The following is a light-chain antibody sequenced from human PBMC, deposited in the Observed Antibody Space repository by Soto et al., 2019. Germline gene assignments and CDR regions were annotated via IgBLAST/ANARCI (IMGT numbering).Light chain of an antibody. Sequence: DIQMTQSPSTLSASIGDRITITCRASQSIDSWLAWYQQKPGKAPKLLIYKASILESGVSSRFSGSGSGTEFTLTISSLQPDDSATYYCQRYDSYSTFGQGTKLEIK. CDR3: QRYDSYST. CDR1: QSIDSW. J-gene: IGKJ2*01. CDR2: KAS. V-gene: IGKV1-5*03.